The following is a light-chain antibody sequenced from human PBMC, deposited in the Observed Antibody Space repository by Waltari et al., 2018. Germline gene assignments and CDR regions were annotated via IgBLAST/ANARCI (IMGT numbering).Light chain of an antibody. J-gene: IGLJ3*02. CDR1: SSNIGHNE. CDR3: ATWDSRLSVVV. Sequence: QSVLTQPPSVSAAPGQKVPISCSGISSNIGHNEISLYHQFPGTAPKLLITENKNRPSGVPDRFSGSKSATSATLGITGLQTGDEADYYCATWDSRLSVVVFGGGTKVTVL. V-gene: IGLV1-51*01. CDR2: ENK.